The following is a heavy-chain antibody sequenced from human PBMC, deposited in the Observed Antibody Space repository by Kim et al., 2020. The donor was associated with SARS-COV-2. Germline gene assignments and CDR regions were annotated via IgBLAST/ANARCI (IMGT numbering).Heavy chain of an antibody. V-gene: IGHV3-11*04. CDR3: ARKRRFSGAFDI. D-gene: IGHD3-3*01. Sequence: YYADSVKGRFTISRDNAKNSLYLQMNSLRAEDTAVYYCARKRRFSGAFDIWGQGTMVTVSS. J-gene: IGHJ3*02.